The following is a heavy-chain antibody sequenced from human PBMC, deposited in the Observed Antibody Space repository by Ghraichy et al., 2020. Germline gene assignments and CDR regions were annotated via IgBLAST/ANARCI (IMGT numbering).Heavy chain of an antibody. CDR3: ARTYGSGIGWFDP. CDR1: GGSISSYY. Sequence: SQTLSLTCTVSGGSISSYYWSWIRQPPGKGLEWIGYIYYSGSTNYNPSLKSRVTISVDTSKNQFSLTLSSVTAADTAVYYCARTYGSGIGWFDPWGQGTLVTVSS. V-gene: IGHV4-59*01. D-gene: IGHD3-10*01. CDR2: IYYSGST. J-gene: IGHJ5*02.